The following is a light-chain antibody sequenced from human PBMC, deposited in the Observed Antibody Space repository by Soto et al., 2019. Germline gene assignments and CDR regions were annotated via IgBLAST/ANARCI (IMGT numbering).Light chain of an antibody. V-gene: IGKV1-39*01. CDR2: DAS. CDR1: QSISNW. Sequence: DIQMTQSPSTLSASVGDRVTITCRASQSISNWLAWYQQKAGKVPKLLIYDASTLASGVPSRFSGSGSGTDFTLTISSLQPEDFATYYCQQSYSTPLTFGGGTKVDIK. CDR3: QQSYSTPLT. J-gene: IGKJ4*01.